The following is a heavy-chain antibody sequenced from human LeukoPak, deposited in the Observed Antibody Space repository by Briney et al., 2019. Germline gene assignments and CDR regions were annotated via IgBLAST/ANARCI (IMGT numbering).Heavy chain of an antibody. V-gene: IGHV4-4*02. D-gene: IGHD3-3*01. J-gene: IGHJ4*02. CDR3: ARASDDFWSGYYYYFDY. Sequence: SGTLSLTCAVSGGSISSSNWWSWVRPPPGKGLEWIGEIYHSGSTNYNPSLKSRVTISVDKSKNQFSLKLSSVTAADTAVYYCARASDDFWSGYYYYFDYWGQGTLVTVSS. CDR2: IYHSGST. CDR1: GGSISSSNW.